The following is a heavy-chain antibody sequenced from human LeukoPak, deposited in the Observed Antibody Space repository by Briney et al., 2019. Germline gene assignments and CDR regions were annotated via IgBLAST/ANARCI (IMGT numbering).Heavy chain of an antibody. D-gene: IGHD2-21*02. CDR1: GFNFSSYE. CDR3: ARAPVMCAEVLLTAWDYFDC. Sequence: GGSLRLSCAASGFNFSSYEMNWVRQAPGKGLEWVSHISGSGSTIDYADSVKGRFTISRDNTKNSLYLQMNSLRAEDTAIYFCARAPVMCAEVLLTAWDYFDCWGQGTLVTVSS. V-gene: IGHV3-48*03. CDR2: ISGSGSTI. J-gene: IGHJ4*02.